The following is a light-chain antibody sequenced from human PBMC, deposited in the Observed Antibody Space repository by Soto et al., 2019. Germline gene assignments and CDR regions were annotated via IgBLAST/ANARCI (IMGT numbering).Light chain of an antibody. V-gene: IGKV1-5*03. Sequence: DIPMTQSPSTLSASVGDRVTITCRASQSISNWLAWYQQKPGKAPKLLIYKASSLESGVPSRFSGSGSGTEFTLTISCLQPDDFATYYCQQYNSYLTFGGGTKVEIK. J-gene: IGKJ4*01. CDR3: QQYNSYLT. CDR2: KAS. CDR1: QSISNW.